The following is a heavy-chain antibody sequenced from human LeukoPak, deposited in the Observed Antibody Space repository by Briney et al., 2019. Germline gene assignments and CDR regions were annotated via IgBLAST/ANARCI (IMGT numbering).Heavy chain of an antibody. J-gene: IGHJ4*02. D-gene: IGHD4-17*01. CDR1: GYTFTSYG. CDR2: INPNSGGT. CDR3: ARRPRTVTTPFDY. Sequence: ASVKVSCKASGYTFTSYGISWVRQAPGQGLEWMGWINPNSGGTNYAQKFQGRVTMTRDTSISTAYMELSRLRSDDTAVYYCARRPRTVTTPFDYWGQGTLVTVSS. V-gene: IGHV1-2*02.